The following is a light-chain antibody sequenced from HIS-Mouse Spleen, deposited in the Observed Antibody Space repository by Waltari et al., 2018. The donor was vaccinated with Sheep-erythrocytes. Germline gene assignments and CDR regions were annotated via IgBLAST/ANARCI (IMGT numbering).Light chain of an antibody. CDR2: QDS. J-gene: IGLJ2*01. CDR1: KLGDKY. CDR3: QAWDSSTVV. V-gene: IGLV3-1*01. Sequence: SYELTQPPSVSVSPGQTASITCSVDKLGDKYACWYPQKPGHSPVLVIYQDSKRPSGIPERFSGSNSGNTATLTISGTQAMDEADYYCQAWDSSTVVFGGGTKLTVL.